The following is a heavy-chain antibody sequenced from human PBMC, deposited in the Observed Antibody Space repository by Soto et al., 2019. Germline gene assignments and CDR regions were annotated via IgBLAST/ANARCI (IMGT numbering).Heavy chain of an antibody. CDR1: GFTFSSYA. Sequence: EVQLLESGGGLVQPEGSLRLSCAASGFTFSSYAMSWVRQTPGKGLEWVSTLSGSGGTTYYADSVKGQFTISRDNPKSSLYLQMNSLRAEDTAVYYCAKDHENYGTNWRDSWGQGTLVTVSS. CDR2: LSGSGGTT. D-gene: IGHD2-8*01. V-gene: IGHV3-23*01. J-gene: IGHJ4*02. CDR3: AKDHENYGTNWRDS.